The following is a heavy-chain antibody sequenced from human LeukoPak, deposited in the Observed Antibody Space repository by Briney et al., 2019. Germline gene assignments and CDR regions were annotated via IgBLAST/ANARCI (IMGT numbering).Heavy chain of an antibody. V-gene: IGHV1-46*01. Sequence: GASVKVSCKASGYTFTSYYMHWVRQAPGQGLEWMGIINPSGGSTSYAQKFQGRVTMTRDMSTSTVYMELSSLRSEDTAVYYCARAGASYYDFWSGYYGYFDYWGQGTLVTVSS. J-gene: IGHJ4*02. CDR3: ARAGASYYDFWSGYYGYFDY. D-gene: IGHD3-3*01. CDR2: INPSGGST. CDR1: GYTFTSYY.